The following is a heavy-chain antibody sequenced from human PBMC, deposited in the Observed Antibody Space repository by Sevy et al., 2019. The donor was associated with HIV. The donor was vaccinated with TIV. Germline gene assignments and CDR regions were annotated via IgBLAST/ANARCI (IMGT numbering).Heavy chain of an antibody. CDR2: ISGPGLST. CDR1: GFTFNTHA. D-gene: IGHD3-22*01. CDR3: AKALNPALESMIEVVLRTLKGFDV. V-gene: IGHV3-23*01. Sequence: GGSLRLSCAASGFTFNTHAMTWVRQAPGKGLEWVSVISGPGLSTYYADSVKGRFTISRDYSKNTLYLQMNSLRADDTATYYCAKALNPALESMIEVVLRTLKGFDVWGQGTMVTVSS. J-gene: IGHJ3*01.